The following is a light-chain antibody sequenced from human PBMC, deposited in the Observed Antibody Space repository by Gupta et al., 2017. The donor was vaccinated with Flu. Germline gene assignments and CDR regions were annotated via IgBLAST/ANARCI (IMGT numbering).Light chain of an antibody. CDR1: TLSTQY. J-gene: IGLJ3*02. CDR3: QSADNSGTYVV. Sequence: SYELXQPPSXSVSPGXTATITCSGNTLSTQYTYWYQQKPGQAPLLVIFKDTERPSGIPERFSGSNSGTTVTLTISGVQAEDEAAYYCQSADNSGTYVVFGGGTKLTV. V-gene: IGLV3-25*03. CDR2: KDT.